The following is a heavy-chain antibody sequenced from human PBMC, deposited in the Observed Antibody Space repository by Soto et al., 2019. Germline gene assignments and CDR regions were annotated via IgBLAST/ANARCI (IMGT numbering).Heavy chain of an antibody. Sequence: PGGSPRLSCAASGFTFSSYSMNWVRQAPGKGLEWVSYISSSSSTIYYADSVKGRFTISRDNAKNSLYLQMNSLRAEDTAVYYCARSLVLLWFGELGGFDYWGQGTLVTVSS. J-gene: IGHJ4*02. CDR2: ISSSSSTI. D-gene: IGHD3-10*01. CDR1: GFTFSSYS. CDR3: ARSLVLLWFGELGGFDY. V-gene: IGHV3-48*01.